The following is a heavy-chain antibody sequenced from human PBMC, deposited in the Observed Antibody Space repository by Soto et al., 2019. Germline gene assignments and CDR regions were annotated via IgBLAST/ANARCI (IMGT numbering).Heavy chain of an antibody. Sequence: EVQLVESGGGLVQPGGSLRLSCAASGFTFSDYYMSWVRQAPGKGLEWVANVKLDGSEKYDVDSVKGRFAVSRDNAKNSLYLQMNSLRAEDTAVYYCAREERGQVFDYWGQGALVTVSS. CDR2: VKLDGSEK. V-gene: IGHV3-7*04. CDR3: AREERGQVFDY. J-gene: IGHJ4*02. D-gene: IGHD1-1*01. CDR1: GFTFSDYY.